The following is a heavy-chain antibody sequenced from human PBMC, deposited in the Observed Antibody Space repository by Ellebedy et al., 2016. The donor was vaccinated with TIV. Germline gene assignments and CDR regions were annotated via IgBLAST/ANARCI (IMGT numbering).Heavy chain of an antibody. D-gene: IGHD6-19*01. CDR2: IYSSGST. CDR1: GGSINSYY. V-gene: IGHV4-59*12. J-gene: IGHJ3*02. Sequence: SETLSLTCSVSGGSINSYYWNWIRQPPGKGLEWIGYIYSSGSTKYNPSLKSRVTLSVDSFKNQFSLKLHSVTAADTAVYYCARDSKKGWAFDIWGQGTMVTVSS. CDR3: ARDSKKGWAFDI.